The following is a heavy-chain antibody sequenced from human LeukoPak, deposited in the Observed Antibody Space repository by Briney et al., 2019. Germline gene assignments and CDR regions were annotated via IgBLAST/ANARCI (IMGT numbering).Heavy chain of an antibody. Sequence: ASVKVSCKASGYTFTGYYMHWVRQAPGQGLEWMGWINPNSGGTNYAQKFQGWVTMTRDTSISTAYMELSRLRSDDTAVYYCARVDAAAGTDAFDIWGQGTMVTVSS. V-gene: IGHV1-2*04. J-gene: IGHJ3*02. CDR1: GYTFTGYY. CDR2: INPNSGGT. D-gene: IGHD6-13*01. CDR3: ARVDAAAGTDAFDI.